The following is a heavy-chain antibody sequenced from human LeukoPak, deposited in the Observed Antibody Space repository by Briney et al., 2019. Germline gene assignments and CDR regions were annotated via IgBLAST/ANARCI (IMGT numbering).Heavy chain of an antibody. CDR2: MNLNSGNT. CDR3: ARGSSSWYGTNWFDP. D-gene: IGHD6-13*01. V-gene: IGHV1-8*03. Sequence: ASVKVSCKASGYTFTSYDINWVRQATGQGLEWMGWMNLNSGNTGYAQKFQGRVTITRNTSISTAYMELSSLRSEDTAVYYCARGSSSWYGTNWFDPWGQGTLVTVSS. CDR1: GYTFTSYD. J-gene: IGHJ5*02.